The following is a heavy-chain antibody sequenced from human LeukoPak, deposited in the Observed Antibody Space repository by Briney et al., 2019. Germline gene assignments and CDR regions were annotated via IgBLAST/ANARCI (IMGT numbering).Heavy chain of an antibody. CDR1: GFTFSSYS. CDR3: AKEYYYDSSGYYYFEDYYYMDV. D-gene: IGHD3-22*01. CDR2: IRYDGSNK. J-gene: IGHJ6*03. Sequence: PGGSLRLSCAASGFTFSSYSMHWVRQAPGKGLEWVAFIRYDGSNKYYADSVKGRFTISRDNSKNTLYLQMNSLRAEDTAVYYCAKEYYYDSSGYYYFEDYYYMDVWGKGTTVTISS. V-gene: IGHV3-30*02.